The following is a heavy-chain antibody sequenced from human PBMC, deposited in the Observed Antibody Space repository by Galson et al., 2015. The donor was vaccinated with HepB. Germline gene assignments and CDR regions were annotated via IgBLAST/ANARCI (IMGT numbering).Heavy chain of an antibody. CDR3: ARGGATRGYFLFEC. CDR2: ISGSGGDT. CDR1: GFTFSNHA. J-gene: IGHJ4*02. D-gene: IGHD3-22*01. Sequence: SLRLSCAASGFTFSNHAMSWVRQAPGKGLEWVSGISGSGGDTYYADSVKGRFIISRDNAKNTLDLQIKTLRAEDTAVYSCARGGATRGYFLFECWGQGTLVTVSS. V-gene: IGHV3-23*01.